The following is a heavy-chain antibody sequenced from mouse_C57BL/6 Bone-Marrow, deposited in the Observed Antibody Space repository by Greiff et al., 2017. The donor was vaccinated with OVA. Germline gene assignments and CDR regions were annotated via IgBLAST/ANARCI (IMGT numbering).Heavy chain of an antibody. CDR1: GYTFTSYW. CDR3: ASRGCVGSSNYWYFAV. CDR2: IYPRSGNN. V-gene: IGHV1-81*01. Sequence: QVQLQQPGAELVKPGASVKLSCKASGYTFTSYWMQWVKQRPGQGLEWIGEIYPRSGNNYYNEKFKGKATLTADKSSSTAYMELRSLTSEDSAVYFCASRGCVGSSNYWYFAVWGTGTTVTVSS. D-gene: IGHD1-1*01. J-gene: IGHJ1*03.